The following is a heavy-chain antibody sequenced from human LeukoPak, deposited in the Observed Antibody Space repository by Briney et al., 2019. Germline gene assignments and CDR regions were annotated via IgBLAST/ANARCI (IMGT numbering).Heavy chain of an antibody. CDR1: GITLSNYG. V-gene: IGHV3-23*01. D-gene: IGHD3-22*01. J-gene: IGHJ4*02. Sequence: GGSLRLSCAVSGITLSNYGMSWVRQAPGKGLEWVAGISDSGGSTNYADSVKGRFTISRDSPKNTLYLQMNSLRAEDTAVYFCAKRGVVIRVILVGFHKEAYYFDSWGQGALVTVSS. CDR2: ISDSGGST. CDR3: AKRGVVIRVILVGFHKEAYYFDS.